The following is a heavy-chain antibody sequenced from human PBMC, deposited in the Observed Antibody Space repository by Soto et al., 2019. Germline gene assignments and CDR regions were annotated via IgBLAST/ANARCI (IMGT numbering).Heavy chain of an antibody. D-gene: IGHD2-15*01. CDR2: IYPGDSDT. CDR3: ERQRSCSGGSCHFDY. J-gene: IGHJ4*02. CDR1: GYSFTSYW. Sequence: GESLKISCKGSGYSFTSYWIGWVRQMPGKGLEWMGIIYPGDSDTRYSPSFQGQVTISADKSISTAYLQWSSLKASDTAMYYCERQRSCSGGSCHFDYWGQGTLVTVSS. V-gene: IGHV5-51*01.